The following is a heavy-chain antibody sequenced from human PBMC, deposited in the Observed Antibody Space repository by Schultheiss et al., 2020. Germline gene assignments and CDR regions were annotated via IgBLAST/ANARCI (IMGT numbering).Heavy chain of an antibody. D-gene: IGHD3-10*01. CDR2: INHSGGT. CDR3: ASGGLLSWFDP. CDR1: GGSISSSNW. Sequence: SETLSLTCAVSGGSISSSNWWSWIRQPPGKGLEWIGEINHSGGTNYNPSLKSRVTISVDTSKNQFSLKLSSVTAADTAAYYCASGGLLSWFDPWGQGTLVTVSS. J-gene: IGHJ5*02. V-gene: IGHV4-4*02.